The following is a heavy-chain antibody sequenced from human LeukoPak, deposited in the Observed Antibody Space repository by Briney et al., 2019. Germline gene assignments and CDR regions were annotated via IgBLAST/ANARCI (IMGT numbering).Heavy chain of an antibody. CDR3: ARVGYYDILTGYRRWGHFDY. V-gene: IGHV4-39*07. D-gene: IGHD3-9*01. CDR2: IYYSGST. Sequence: PSETLSLTCTVSGGSISGSSYYWGWIRQPPGKGLEWIVSIYYSGSTNYNPSLKSRVTISVDTSKNQFSLKLSSVTAADTAVYYCARVGYYDILTGYRRWGHFDYWGQGTLVTVSS. CDR1: GGSISGSSYY. J-gene: IGHJ4*02.